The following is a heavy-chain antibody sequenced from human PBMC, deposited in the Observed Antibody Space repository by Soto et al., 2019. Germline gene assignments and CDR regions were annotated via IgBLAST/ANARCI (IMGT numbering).Heavy chain of an antibody. CDR2: IHPGDFDA. J-gene: IGHJ3*02. CDR3: ARQPFDSRSLVPHAFDI. V-gene: IGHV5-51*01. Sequence: ESLKISCQGSGYSFSNYWIGWVRQMPGKGLEWMGMIHPGDFDARYSPSFQGHFTISADKSIDTTYLQCSSLTAADSAMYYCARQPFDSRSLVPHAFDIWGQGTMVTVSS. CDR1: GYSFSNYW. D-gene: IGHD6-6*01.